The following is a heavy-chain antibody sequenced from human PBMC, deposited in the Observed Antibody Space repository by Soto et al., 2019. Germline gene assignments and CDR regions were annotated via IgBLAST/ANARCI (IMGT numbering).Heavy chain of an antibody. CDR2: INTYNGDT. J-gene: IGHJ5*02. D-gene: IGHD3-3*01. CDR1: GYIFSSSG. V-gene: IGHV1-18*01. CDR3: ARRVVETNWFDP. Sequence: ASVKVSCKASGYIFSSSGISWVRQVPGQGLEWMGWINTYNGDTNYAQKFQGRVTMTTDTSTSTAYMELRSLISDDTAVYYCARRVVETNWFDPWGQGTLVTVSS.